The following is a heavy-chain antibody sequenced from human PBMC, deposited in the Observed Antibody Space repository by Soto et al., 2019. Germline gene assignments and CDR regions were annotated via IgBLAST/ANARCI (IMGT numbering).Heavy chain of an antibody. J-gene: IGHJ6*02. CDR3: ARDNGDYYGSGSYYKGNYYGMDV. Sequence: QVQLVQSGAEVKKPGSSVKVSCKASGGTFSSYAISWVRQAPGQGLEWMGGIIPIFGTANYAQKFQGRVTIPADKSTSTAYMELSSLRSEDTAVYYCARDNGDYYGSGSYYKGNYYGMDVWGQGTTVTVSS. CDR1: GGTFSSYA. CDR2: IIPIFGTA. V-gene: IGHV1-69*06. D-gene: IGHD3-10*01.